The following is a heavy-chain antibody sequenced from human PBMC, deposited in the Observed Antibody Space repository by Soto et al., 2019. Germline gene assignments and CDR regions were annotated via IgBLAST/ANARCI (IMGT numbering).Heavy chain of an antibody. CDR3: GRGFGELEYYYGMDV. CDR2: ISVHNDDT. J-gene: IGHJ6*02. V-gene: IGHV1-18*01. Sequence: QAQLVQSGAEVKKPGASVKVSCKASGYHFMNYGISWVRQAPGQGLEWMGWISVHNDDTNYEQRFQGRMSLTTDISTSTVYMELRSLRSDDTAVYFCGRGFGELEYYYGMDVWGQGTTVTVSS. D-gene: IGHD3-10*01. CDR1: GYHFMNYG.